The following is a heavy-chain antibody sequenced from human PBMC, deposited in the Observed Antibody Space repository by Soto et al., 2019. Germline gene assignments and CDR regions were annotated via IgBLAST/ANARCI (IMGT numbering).Heavy chain of an antibody. CDR3: ARAPYSSSSPWFDP. D-gene: IGHD6-6*01. J-gene: IGHJ5*02. Sequence: SETLSLTCTVSGGSISSGGYSWSWIRQHPGKGLEWIGYIYYSGSTYYNPSLKSRITISVDTSKNQFSLKLSSVTAADTAVYYCARAPYSSSSPWFDPWGQGTLVTVSS. V-gene: IGHV4-31*03. CDR2: IYYSGST. CDR1: GGSISSGGYS.